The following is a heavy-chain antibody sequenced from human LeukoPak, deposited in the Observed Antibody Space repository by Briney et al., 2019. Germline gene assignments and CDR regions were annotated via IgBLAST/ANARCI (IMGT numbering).Heavy chain of an antibody. V-gene: IGHV3-23*01. CDR3: AKDRAQQLVLDF. CDR1: GFTFSSYA. Sequence: GGSLRLSCAASGFTFSSYAMSWVRQAPGKGLEWVSAIIGSGSTYYADSVKGRFTISRDNSKNTLFLQMNSLRAEDTAVYYCAKDRAQQLVLDFWGRGTLVTVSS. J-gene: IGHJ4*02. CDR2: IIGSGST. D-gene: IGHD6-13*01.